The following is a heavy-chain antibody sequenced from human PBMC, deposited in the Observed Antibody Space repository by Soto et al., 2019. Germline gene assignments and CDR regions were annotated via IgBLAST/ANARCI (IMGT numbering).Heavy chain of an antibody. D-gene: IGHD2-2*01. CDR2: ISSSSSTI. Sequence: EVQLVESGGGLVQPGGSLRLSCAASGFTFSSYSMNWVRQAPGKGLEWVSYISSSSSTIYYADFVKGRFTISRDNAKNSLYLQMISLRDEDTAVYYCARGAATKLEPVSYYYYGMDVWGQGTTVTVSS. CDR1: GFTFSSYS. J-gene: IGHJ6*02. CDR3: ARGAATKLEPVSYYYYGMDV. V-gene: IGHV3-48*02.